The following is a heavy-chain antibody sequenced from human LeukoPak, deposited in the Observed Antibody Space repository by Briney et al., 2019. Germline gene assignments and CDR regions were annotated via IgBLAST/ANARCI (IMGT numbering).Heavy chain of an antibody. CDR3: ARDRVNWNYLSSVDY. J-gene: IGHJ4*02. Sequence: GGSLSLSCAASGFTFSSYGMHWVRQAPGKGLEWVAFIRYDGSNKYYADSVKGRFTISRDNSKNTLYLQMKSLRAEDTAVYYCARDRVNWNYLSSVDYWGQGTLVTVSS. CDR1: GFTFSSYG. V-gene: IGHV3-30*02. D-gene: IGHD1-7*01. CDR2: IRYDGSNK.